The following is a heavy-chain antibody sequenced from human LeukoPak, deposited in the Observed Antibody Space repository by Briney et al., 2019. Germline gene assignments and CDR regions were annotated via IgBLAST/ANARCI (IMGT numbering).Heavy chain of an antibody. CDR2: ISGSGNST. CDR3: ARHPNSNWDY. D-gene: IGHD6-13*01. CDR1: GFTFSSYA. J-gene: IGHJ4*02. Sequence: GGSLRLSCAASGFTFSSYAMIWVRQAPGKGLEWVSAISGSGNSTYYADSVKGRFTISRDNSKNTLYLQMNSLRVEDTAVYYCARHPNSNWDYWGQGTLVTVSS. V-gene: IGHV3-23*01.